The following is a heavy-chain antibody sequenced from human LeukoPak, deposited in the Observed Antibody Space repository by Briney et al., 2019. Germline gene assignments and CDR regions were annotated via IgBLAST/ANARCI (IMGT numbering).Heavy chain of an antibody. CDR3: ARGSTGYSISWYRY. D-gene: IGHD6-13*01. Sequence: PSETLSLTCTVPGGSISSYYWSWIRQPPGKGLEWFGYIYYSGSTNYNPSLKSRVTISVDTSKNQFSLKLSSVTAADTAVYYCARGSTGYSISWYRYWGQGTLVTVSS. CDR2: IYYSGST. V-gene: IGHV4-59*01. J-gene: IGHJ4*02. CDR1: GGSISSYY.